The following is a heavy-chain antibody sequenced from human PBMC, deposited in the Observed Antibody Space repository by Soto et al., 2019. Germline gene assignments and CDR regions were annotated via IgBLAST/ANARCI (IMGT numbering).Heavy chain of an antibody. J-gene: IGHJ5*02. CDR2: IRSKAYGGTT. Sequence: PGGSLRLSCTASGFTFGDYAMSWFRQAPGKGLEWVGFIRSKAYGGTTEYAASVKGRFTISRDDSKSIAYLQMNSLKTEDTAVYYWTRVDSSSSFNWFDPWGQGTLVTVSS. D-gene: IGHD6-6*01. V-gene: IGHV3-49*03. CDR3: TRVDSSSSFNWFDP. CDR1: GFTFGDYA.